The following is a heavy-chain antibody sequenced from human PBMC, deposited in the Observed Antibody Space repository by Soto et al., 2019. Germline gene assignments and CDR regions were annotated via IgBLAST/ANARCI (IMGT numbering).Heavy chain of an antibody. CDR2: INHSGST. Sequence: SETLSLTCAVYGGSFSGYYWSWIRQPPGKGLEWIGEINHSGSTNYNPSLKSRVTISVDTSKNQFSLKLSSVTAADTAVYYCARGRRLPTRNWFDPWGQGTLVTVSS. CDR3: ARGRRLPTRNWFDP. J-gene: IGHJ5*02. D-gene: IGHD3-16*01. V-gene: IGHV4-34*01. CDR1: GGSFSGYY.